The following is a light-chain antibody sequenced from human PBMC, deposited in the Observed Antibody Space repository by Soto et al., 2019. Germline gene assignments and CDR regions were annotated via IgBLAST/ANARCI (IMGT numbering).Light chain of an antibody. CDR2: AAS. V-gene: IGKV1-17*01. CDR1: QGIRND. J-gene: IGKJ4*01. Sequence: DIEMFQSRSTLSTSLGDRVTITCRVSQGIRNDLGWYQQQPGKAPKRLIYAASSLHSGVPSRFSGSGSVTEFTLTISRLQPEDFATYYCLQHNSYPLTFGGGTKV. CDR3: LQHNSYPLT.